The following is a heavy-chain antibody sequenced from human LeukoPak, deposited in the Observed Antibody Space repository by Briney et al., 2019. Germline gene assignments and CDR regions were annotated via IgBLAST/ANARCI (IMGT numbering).Heavy chain of an antibody. CDR3: TREGSGYDY. CDR1: GFTFSSYA. Sequence: GGSLRLSCAASGFTFSSYAMSWFRQAPGRGLEWVANIKQGGSKKNYVDSVKGRFTISRDNAKNSLYLQMNSLKVEDTAMYYCTREGSGYDYWGQGTLVTVSS. V-gene: IGHV3-7*01. J-gene: IGHJ4*02. D-gene: IGHD2-15*01. CDR2: IKQGGSKK.